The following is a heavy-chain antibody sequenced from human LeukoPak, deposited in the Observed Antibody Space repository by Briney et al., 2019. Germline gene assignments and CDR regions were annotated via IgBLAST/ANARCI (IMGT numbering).Heavy chain of an antibody. CDR3: ARVSGSYDFWSGYYPNDAFDI. CDR1: GGTFSSYA. Sequence: GASVKVSCTASGGTFSSYAISWVRQAPGQGLEWMGRIIPILGIANYAQKFQGRVTITADKSTSTAYMELSSLRSEDTAVYYCARVSGSYDFWSGYYPNDAFDIWGQGTMVTVSS. V-gene: IGHV1-69*04. J-gene: IGHJ3*02. CDR2: IIPILGIA. D-gene: IGHD3-3*01.